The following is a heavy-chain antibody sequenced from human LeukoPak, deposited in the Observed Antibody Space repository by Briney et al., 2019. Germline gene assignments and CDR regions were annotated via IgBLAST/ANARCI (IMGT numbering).Heavy chain of an antibody. CDR1: GFTFSSYA. V-gene: IGHV3-23*01. J-gene: IGHJ4*02. Sequence: GGSLRLSCAASGFTFSSYAMSWVRQAPGKGLEWVSAISGSGGSTYYAESVKGRFTISRDKSKNTLYLQMNSLRAEDTAVYYCVWELLSFDYWGQGTLVTVSS. CDR3: VWELLSFDY. D-gene: IGHD1-26*01. CDR2: ISGSGGST.